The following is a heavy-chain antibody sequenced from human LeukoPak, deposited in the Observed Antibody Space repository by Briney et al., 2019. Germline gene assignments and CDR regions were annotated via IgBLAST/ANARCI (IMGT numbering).Heavy chain of an antibody. J-gene: IGHJ4*02. CDR3: AREDRLVGGSYFLFDY. Sequence: GGSLRLSCAASGFTFSSYAMHWVRQAPGKGLEWVAVISYDGSNKYYADSVKGRFTISRDNSENTLYLQMNSLRAEDAAVYYCAREDRLVGGSYFLFDYWGQGTLVTVSS. V-gene: IGHV3-30-3*01. CDR1: GFTFSSYA. CDR2: ISYDGSNK. D-gene: IGHD1-26*01.